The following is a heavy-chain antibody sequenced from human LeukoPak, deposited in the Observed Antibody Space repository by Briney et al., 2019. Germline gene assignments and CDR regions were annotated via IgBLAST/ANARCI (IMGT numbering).Heavy chain of an antibody. CDR3: AKQYYDFWSGYSRSGNFDY. V-gene: IGHV3-23*01. D-gene: IGHD3-3*01. J-gene: IGHJ4*02. CDR2: ISGSGGST. CDR1: GFTFSSYD. Sequence: GGSLRLSCAASGFTFSSYDMSWVRQAPGKGLEWVSAISGSGGSTYYADSVKGRFTISRDNSKNTLYLQMNSLRAEDTAVYYCAKQYYDFWSGYSRSGNFDYWGQGTLVTVSS.